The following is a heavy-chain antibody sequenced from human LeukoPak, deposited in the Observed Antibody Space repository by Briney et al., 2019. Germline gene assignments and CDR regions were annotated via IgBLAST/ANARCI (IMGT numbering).Heavy chain of an antibody. J-gene: IGHJ4*02. D-gene: IGHD2-21*02. V-gene: IGHV3-7*01. CDR1: GFTFNNYC. CDR2: TKQGAGEK. CDR3: ARGSDIDF. Sequence: GGSLRLSCAASGFTFNNYCMGWVRQAPGKGLEWVANTKQGAGEKYYVDSVKGRFTISRDNAKNSLYLQMNSLRAEDTAVYYCARGSDIDFWGQGTLVTVSS.